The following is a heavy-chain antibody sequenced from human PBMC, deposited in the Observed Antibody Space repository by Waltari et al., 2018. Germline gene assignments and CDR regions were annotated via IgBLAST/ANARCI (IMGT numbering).Heavy chain of an antibody. CDR2: INHSGST. CDR3: ARGRQQLVLGNWFDP. D-gene: IGHD6-13*01. V-gene: IGHV4-34*01. Sequence: QVQLQQWGAGLLKPSETLSLTCAVYGGSFSGYYWSWIRQPPGKGLEWIGEINHSGSTNYNPSLKSRVTISVATSKNQFSLKLSSVTAADTAVYYCARGRQQLVLGNWFDPWGQGTLVTVSS. J-gene: IGHJ5*02. CDR1: GGSFSGYY.